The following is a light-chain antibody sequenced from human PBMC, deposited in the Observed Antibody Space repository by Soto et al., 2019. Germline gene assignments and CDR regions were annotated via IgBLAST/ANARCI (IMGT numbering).Light chain of an antibody. Sequence: DIPMTQSPSSLSASVGDRVTITCRASQTIIRYLNWYQQKPGRAPHLLIYAASTLQSGVPSRFRGSGSGTEFTLTISSLQPEDFATYYCQQSYSTLFTFGPGTKVEIK. V-gene: IGKV1-39*01. CDR2: AAS. J-gene: IGKJ3*01. CDR1: QTIIRY. CDR3: QQSYSTLFT.